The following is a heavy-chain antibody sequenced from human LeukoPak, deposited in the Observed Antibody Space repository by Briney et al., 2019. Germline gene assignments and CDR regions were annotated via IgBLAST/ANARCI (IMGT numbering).Heavy chain of an antibody. V-gene: IGHV3-23*01. CDR1: GFTVSSNY. Sequence: PGGSLRLSCAASGFTVSSNYMSWVRQAPGKGLEWVSAISGSGGSTYYADSVKGRFTISRDNSKNTLYLQMNSLRAEDTAVYYCAKRIAAAGRGVSDYWGQGTLVTVSS. J-gene: IGHJ4*02. CDR3: AKRIAAAGRGVSDY. D-gene: IGHD6-13*01. CDR2: ISGSGGST.